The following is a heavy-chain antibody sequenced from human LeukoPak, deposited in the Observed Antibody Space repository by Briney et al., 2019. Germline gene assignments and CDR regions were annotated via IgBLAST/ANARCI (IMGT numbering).Heavy chain of an antibody. CDR1: GGSISSYY. CDR2: ISYSGST. J-gene: IGHJ4*02. CDR3: ARHIVVVTAIRYFDY. V-gene: IGHV4-59*08. Sequence: SETLSLTCTVSGGSISSYYWSWIRQPPGKGLEWIGYISYSGSTNYNPSLKSRVTISVDTSKNQFSLKLSSVTAADTAVYYCARHIVVVTAIRYFDYWGQGTLVTVSS. D-gene: IGHD2-21*02.